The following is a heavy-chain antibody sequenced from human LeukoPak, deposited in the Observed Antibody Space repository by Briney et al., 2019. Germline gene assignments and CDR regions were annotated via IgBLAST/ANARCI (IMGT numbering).Heavy chain of an antibody. V-gene: IGHV1-69*13. CDR2: IMPIFGTT. J-gene: IGHJ5*02. D-gene: IGHD3-10*01. CDR3: ALYGSGSYNWFDP. CDR1: GYTFTSYG. Sequence: SVKVSCKASGYTFTSYGISWVRQAPGQGLEWMGGIMPIFGTTNYAQKFQGRVTITADESTSTAYMELSSLRSDDTAVYYCALYGSGSYNWFDPWGQGTLVTVSS.